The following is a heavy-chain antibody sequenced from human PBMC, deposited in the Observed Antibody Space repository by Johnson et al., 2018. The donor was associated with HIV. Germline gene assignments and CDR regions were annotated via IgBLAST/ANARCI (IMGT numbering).Heavy chain of an antibody. J-gene: IGHJ3*02. V-gene: IGHV3-23*04. CDR2: ISGGGSST. D-gene: IGHD3-9*01. CDR3: ARGASPYYDILTGAGAFDI. CDR1: GFSFSSYA. Sequence: MQLVESGGGLIQPGGSLRLSCAASGFSFSSYAMSWVRQAPEKGLEWVSTISGGGSSTYYADSVKGRFTISRDNSKNSLYLQMNSLRPEDTALYYCARGASPYYDILTGAGAFDIWGQGTMVTVSS.